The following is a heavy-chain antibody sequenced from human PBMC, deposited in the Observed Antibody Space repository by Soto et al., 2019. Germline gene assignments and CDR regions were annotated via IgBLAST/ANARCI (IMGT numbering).Heavy chain of an antibody. J-gene: IGHJ6*02. CDR1: GGTFSSYA. Sequence: QVQLVQSGAEVKKPGSSVKVSCKASGGTFSSYAIIWVRQAPGQGLEWMGGLIPIFGTANYAQKFQGRVTITADESTSTAYKEMSSRKSENTAVYYCARGSSSWTYYNRMDVRGQGTTVTVSS. D-gene: IGHD6-6*01. V-gene: IGHV1-69*12. CDR3: ARGSSSWTYYNRMDV. CDR2: LIPIFGTA.